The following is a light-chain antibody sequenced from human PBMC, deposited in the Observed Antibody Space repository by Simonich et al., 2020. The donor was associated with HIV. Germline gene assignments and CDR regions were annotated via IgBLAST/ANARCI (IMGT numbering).Light chain of an antibody. Sequence: QSALTQPASVSGSPGQSITISCTGTSSDVGGYNYVSWYQKHPGKAPKLMIYEVSKRPSGVPGRFSGSKSGNTASLTVSGLQAEDEADYYCSSYAGSNNLVFGGGTKLTVL. CDR1: SSDVGGYNY. V-gene: IGLV2-8*01. CDR3: SSYAGSNNLV. CDR2: EVS. J-gene: IGLJ3*02.